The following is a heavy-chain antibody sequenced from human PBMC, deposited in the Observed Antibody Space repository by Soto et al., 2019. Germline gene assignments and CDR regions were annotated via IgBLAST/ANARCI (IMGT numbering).Heavy chain of an antibody. J-gene: IGHJ1*01. CDR2: ISGGGGTT. CDR3: AKDQAAGGTISRYFQD. V-gene: IGHV3-23*01. CDR1: GFTFSSYG. D-gene: IGHD6-13*01. Sequence: EVQLLESGGGLVQPEGSLRLSCEASGFTFSSYGMSWVRQAPGKGLEWVSGISGGGGTTYYADSVKGRFTISRDNSKNTLYRQVNSLRAEDTAVYYCAKDQAAGGTISRYFQDWGQGTLVTVSS.